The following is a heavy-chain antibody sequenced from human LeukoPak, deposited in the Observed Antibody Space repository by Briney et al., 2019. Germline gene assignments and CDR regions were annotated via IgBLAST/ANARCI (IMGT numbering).Heavy chain of an antibody. CDR1: GFTFSSFE. CDR2: ISSSGSSI. J-gene: IGHJ6*03. V-gene: IGHV3-48*03. Sequence: GGSLRLSCAASGFTFSSFEMNWVRQAPGKGLEWVSYISSSGSSIYYADSVKGRFTISRDNAKNSLYPQMNSLRAEDTAVYYCARLDRSDFWSGYYKGYYYYMDVWGKGTTVTVSS. D-gene: IGHD3-3*01. CDR3: ARLDRSDFWSGYYKGYYYYMDV.